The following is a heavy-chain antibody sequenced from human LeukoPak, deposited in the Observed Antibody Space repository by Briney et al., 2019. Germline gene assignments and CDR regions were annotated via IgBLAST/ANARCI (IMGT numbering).Heavy chain of an antibody. CDR1: GGSISSYY. Sequence: SETLSLTCTVSGGSISSYYWSWIRQPAGKGLEWIGRIYTSGSTNYNPSLKSRVTISVDKSKNQFSPKLSSVTAADTAVYYCARDPGGDYLPYYFDYWGQGTLVTVSS. CDR2: IYTSGST. J-gene: IGHJ4*02. D-gene: IGHD4-17*01. CDR3: ARDPGGDYLPYYFDY. V-gene: IGHV4-4*07.